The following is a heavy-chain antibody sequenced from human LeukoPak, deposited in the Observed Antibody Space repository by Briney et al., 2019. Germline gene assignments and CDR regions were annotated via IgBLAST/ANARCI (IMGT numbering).Heavy chain of an antibody. V-gene: IGHV3-21*01. J-gene: IGHJ6*02. D-gene: IGHD1-26*01. CDR3: AKEKAPYVGYYYGMDV. Sequence: GGSLRLSCAASGFTFSSYSMNWVRQAPGKGLEWVSSISSSSSYIYYADSVKGRFTISRDNAKNSLYLQMNSLRAEDTAVYYCAKEKAPYVGYYYGMDVWGQGTTVTVSS. CDR1: GFTFSSYS. CDR2: ISSSSSYI.